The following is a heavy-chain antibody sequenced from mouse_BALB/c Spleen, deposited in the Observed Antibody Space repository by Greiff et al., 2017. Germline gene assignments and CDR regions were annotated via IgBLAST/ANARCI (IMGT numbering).Heavy chain of an antibody. J-gene: IGHJ2*01. Sequence: EVHLVESGPGLVKPSQSLSLTCSVTGYSITSGYYWNWIRQFPGNKLEWMGYISYDGSNNYNPSLKNRISITRDTSKNQFFLKLNSVTTEDTATYYCARVGMYYLDNWGQGTTLTVSS. CDR2: ISYDGSN. V-gene: IGHV3-6*02. CDR1: GYSITSGYY. CDR3: ARVGMYYLDN.